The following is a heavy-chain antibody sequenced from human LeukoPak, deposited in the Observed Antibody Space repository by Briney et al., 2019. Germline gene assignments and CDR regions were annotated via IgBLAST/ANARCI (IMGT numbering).Heavy chain of an antibody. Sequence: ASVRVSCKASGYSFTSYGITWVRQAPGQGLEWLGWISGLNGQTDYVQKVQGRVTMTRDTSTSTAYMGLESLTPDDTAVYYCARAVVVVAAPDYWGQGTLVAVSS. CDR1: GYSFTSYG. D-gene: IGHD2-15*01. CDR2: ISGLNGQT. CDR3: ARAVVVVAAPDY. J-gene: IGHJ4*02. V-gene: IGHV1-18*01.